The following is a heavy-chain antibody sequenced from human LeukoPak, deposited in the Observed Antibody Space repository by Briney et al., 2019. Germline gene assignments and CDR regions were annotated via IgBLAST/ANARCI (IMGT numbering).Heavy chain of an antibody. Sequence: GGSLRLSCAASGFTFSSYGMHWVRQAPGKGLEWVAFIRYDGSNKYYADSVKGRFTISRDNSKNTLYLQMNSLRAEDTAVYDCAKVDYYYDSSGYFFDYWGQGTLVTVSS. CDR2: IRYDGSNK. J-gene: IGHJ4*02. V-gene: IGHV3-30*02. CDR1: GFTFSSYG. D-gene: IGHD3-22*01. CDR3: AKVDYYYDSSGYFFDY.